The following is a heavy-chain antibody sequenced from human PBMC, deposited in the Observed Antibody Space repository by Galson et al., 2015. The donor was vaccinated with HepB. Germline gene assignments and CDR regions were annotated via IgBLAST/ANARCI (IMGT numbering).Heavy chain of an antibody. CDR3: ARDPSSHSSGWSRVFDY. CDR1: GYTFTSYA. V-gene: IGHV1-3*01. J-gene: IGHJ4*02. CDR2: INAGNGNT. D-gene: IGHD6-19*01. Sequence: SVKVSCKASGYTFTSYAMHWVRQAPGQRLEWMGWINAGNGNTKYSQKFQGRVTITRDTSASTAYMELSSLRSEDTAVYYCARDPSSHSSGWSRVFDYWGQGTLVTVSS.